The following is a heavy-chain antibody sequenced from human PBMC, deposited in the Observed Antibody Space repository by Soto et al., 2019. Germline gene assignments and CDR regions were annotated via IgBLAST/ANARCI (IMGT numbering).Heavy chain of an antibody. CDR3: ARSRDTAMVTLGAFAI. J-gene: IGHJ3*02. D-gene: IGHD5-18*01. CDR1: GGSISSYY. CDR2: IYYSGST. V-gene: IGHV4-59*01. Sequence: SETLSLTCTVSGGSISSYYWSWIRQPPGKGLEWIGYIYYSGSTNYNPSLKSRVTISVDTSKNQFSLKLSSVTAADTAVYYCARSRDTAMVTLGAFAIWGQGTMVTVSS.